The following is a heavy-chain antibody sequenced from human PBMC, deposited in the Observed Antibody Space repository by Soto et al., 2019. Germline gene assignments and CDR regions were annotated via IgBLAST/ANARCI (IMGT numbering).Heavy chain of an antibody. CDR1: GFTFSSYS. V-gene: IGHV3-48*01. CDR3: ARDSPEGLVDY. CDR2: ISSSSSTI. Sequence: EVQLVESGGGLVQPGGSLRLSCAASGFTFSSYSMNWVRQAPGKGLEWVSYISSSSSTIYYADSVKGRFTISRDNAKNSLYLQMNSLRAEDTAVYYCARDSPEGLVDYWGQGTLVTVSS. J-gene: IGHJ4*02.